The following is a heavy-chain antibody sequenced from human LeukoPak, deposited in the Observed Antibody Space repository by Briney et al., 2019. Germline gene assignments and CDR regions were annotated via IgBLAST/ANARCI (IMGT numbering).Heavy chain of an antibody. Sequence: SETLSLTCAVYGGSFSGYYWSWIRQPPGKGLGWIGEINHSGSTNYNPSLKSRVTISVGSSKNQFSLKLSSVTAADTAVYYCAREGDSGYCSGGSCNDDAFDIWGQGTMVTVSS. V-gene: IGHV4-34*01. J-gene: IGHJ3*02. CDR1: GGSFSGYY. CDR2: INHSGST. D-gene: IGHD2-15*01. CDR3: AREGDSGYCSGGSCNDDAFDI.